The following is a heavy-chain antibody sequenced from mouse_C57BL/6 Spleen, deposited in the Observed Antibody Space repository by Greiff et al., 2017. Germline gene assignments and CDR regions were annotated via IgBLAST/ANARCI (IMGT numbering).Heavy chain of an antibody. D-gene: IGHD2-1*01. V-gene: IGHV1-80*01. CDR2: IYPGDGDT. Sequence: VQRVESGAELVKPGASVKISCKASGYAFSSYWMNWVKQRPGKGLEWIGQIYPGDGDTNYNGKFKGKATLTADKSSSTAYMQLSSLTSEDSAVYFCARDGNYAFDYWGQGTTLTVSS. CDR3: ARDGNYAFDY. CDR1: GYAFSSYW. J-gene: IGHJ2*01.